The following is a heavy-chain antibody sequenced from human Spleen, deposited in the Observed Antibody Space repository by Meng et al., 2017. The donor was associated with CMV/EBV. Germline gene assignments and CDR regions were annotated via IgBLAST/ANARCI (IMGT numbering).Heavy chain of an antibody. D-gene: IGHD3-10*01. CDR1: GGSISSYY. V-gene: IGHV4-59*01. J-gene: IGHJ5*02. CDR2: IYYSGST. Sequence: SETLSLTCTVSGGSISSYYWSWIRQPPGKGLEWIGYIYYSGSTNYNTSLKSQVTISVDTSKNQFSLNLSSVTAADTAVYYCARGAGLWFGESRDWFDPWGQGTLVTVSS. CDR3: ARGAGLWFGESRDWFDP.